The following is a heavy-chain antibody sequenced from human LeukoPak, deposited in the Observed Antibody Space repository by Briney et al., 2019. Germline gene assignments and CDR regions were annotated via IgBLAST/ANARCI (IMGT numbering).Heavy chain of an antibody. J-gene: IGHJ3*02. V-gene: IGHV1-2*02. CDR1: GYTFTGYY. CDR2: INPNSGGT. Sequence: GASVKVSCKASGYTFTGYYMHWVRQAPGQGLEWMGWINPNSGGTNYAQKFQGRVTMTRDTSISTAYMELSRLRSDDTAVYYCARTRFLEWLDAFDIWGQGTMVTVSS. D-gene: IGHD3-3*01. CDR3: ARTRFLEWLDAFDI.